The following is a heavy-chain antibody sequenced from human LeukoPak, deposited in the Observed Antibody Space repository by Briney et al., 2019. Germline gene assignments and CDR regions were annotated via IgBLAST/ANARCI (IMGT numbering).Heavy chain of an antibody. J-gene: IGHJ4*02. V-gene: IGHV1-8*03. CDR3: ARGSPYYDFWSGYYTGNTPFDY. D-gene: IGHD3-3*01. CDR2: MNPNSGNT. Sequence: ASAKVSCKASGYTFTSYDINWVRQATGQGLEWMGWMNPNSGNTGYAQKFQGRVTITRNTSISTAYMELSSLRSEDTAVYYCARGSPYYDFWSGYYTGNTPFDYWGQGTLVTVSS. CDR1: GYTFTSYD.